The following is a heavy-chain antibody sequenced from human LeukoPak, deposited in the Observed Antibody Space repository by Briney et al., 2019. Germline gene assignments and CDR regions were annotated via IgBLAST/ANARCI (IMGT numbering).Heavy chain of an antibody. CDR2: IKQDGSEK. CDR3: ARTSGFYDSSGYIFDY. D-gene: IGHD3-22*01. J-gene: IGHJ4*02. CDR1: GFTFSSYW. Sequence: GGSLRLSCAASGFTFSSYWMGWVRQAPGKGLEWVANIKQDGSEKYYVDSVKGRFTISRDNAKNSLYLQMNSLRAEDTAVYYCARTSGFYDSSGYIFDYWGQGTLVTVSS. V-gene: IGHV3-7*01.